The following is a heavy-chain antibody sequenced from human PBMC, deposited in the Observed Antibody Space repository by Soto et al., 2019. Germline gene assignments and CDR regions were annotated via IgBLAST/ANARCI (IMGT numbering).Heavy chain of an antibody. D-gene: IGHD6-13*01. J-gene: IGHJ3*02. CDR3: TTSGTSWPDSFDI. CDR1: GGSFNSYF. CDR2: VTPGGRS. Sequence: PSETLSPTCAVYGGSFNSYFWNWVRQPPGKGLEWIGEVTPGGRSNYNPSLKSRVTISKHTSKNQFSLEVNSVTAADTAVYYCTTSGTSWPDSFDIWGQGAMVT. V-gene: IGHV4-34*01.